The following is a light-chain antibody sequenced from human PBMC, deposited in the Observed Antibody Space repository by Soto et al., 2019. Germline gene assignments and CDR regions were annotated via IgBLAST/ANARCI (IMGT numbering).Light chain of an antibody. CDR2: DVG. V-gene: IGLV2-11*01. Sequence: QSALTQPRSVSGSPGQSVTISCTGTSSDVGGYNYVSWYQQHPGKAPKLMIYDVGKRPSGVPDRFSGSKSDNTASLTISGLQAEDEADYYCSSYTTNSPPVVFGGGTKLTIL. J-gene: IGLJ2*01. CDR1: SSDVGGYNY. CDR3: SSYTTNSPPVV.